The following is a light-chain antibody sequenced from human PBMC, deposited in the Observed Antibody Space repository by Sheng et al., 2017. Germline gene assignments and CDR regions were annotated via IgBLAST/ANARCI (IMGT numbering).Light chain of an antibody. CDR1: QSIKND. CDR3: QHLNSYPYT. Sequence: DIQMTQSPSTLSASVGDRVTVTCRASQSIKNDLAWYQQKPGKAPKLLIYKASSLESGVPSRFSGSGSGTDFTLTISSLQPEDFATYYCQHLNSYPYTFGQGTHLEIK. V-gene: IGKV1-5*03. J-gene: IGKJ2*01. CDR2: KAS.